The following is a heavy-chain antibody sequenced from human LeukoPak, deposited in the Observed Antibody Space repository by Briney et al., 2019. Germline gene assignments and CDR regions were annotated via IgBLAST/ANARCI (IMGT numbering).Heavy chain of an antibody. CDR2: IRYDGRNK. CDR3: AKNHYDILTGQFDY. V-gene: IGHV3-30*02. Sequence: GGSLRLSCAASGFTFSTYGMHWVRQAPGKGLEWVAFIRYDGRNKYYADSVKGRFTISRDNSKNTLYLQMNSLRAEDTAVYYCAKNHYDILTGQFDYWGQGTLVTVSS. J-gene: IGHJ4*02. CDR1: GFTFSTYG. D-gene: IGHD3-9*01.